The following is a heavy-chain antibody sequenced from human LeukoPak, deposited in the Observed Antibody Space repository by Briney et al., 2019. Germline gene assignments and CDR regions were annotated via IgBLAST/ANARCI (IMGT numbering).Heavy chain of an antibody. D-gene: IGHD1-1*01. J-gene: IGHJ3*02. Sequence: GGSLRLSCTASGFTLSNYYIHWVRQAPGKGPVWVARITSDGSGTNYADSVKGRFTISRDNAKNMVYLQMNRLRAEDTAVYYCATNPRTDFDIWGQGTMVTVSS. CDR1: GFTLSNYY. CDR2: ITSDGSGT. CDR3: ATNPRTDFDI. V-gene: IGHV3-74*01.